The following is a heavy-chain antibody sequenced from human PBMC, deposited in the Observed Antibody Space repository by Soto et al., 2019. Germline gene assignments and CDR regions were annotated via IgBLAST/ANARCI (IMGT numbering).Heavy chain of an antibody. V-gene: IGHV4-34*01. J-gene: IGHJ6*03. CDR2: INHSGST. D-gene: IGHD2-15*01. Sequence: SETLSLTCAVYGGSFSGYYWSWIRQPPGKGLEWIGEINHSGSTNYNPSLKSRVTISVDTSKNQFSLKLSSVTAADTAVYYCARGQTDCSGGSCYFRGNYYCYYYMDVWGKGTTVTVSS. CDR3: ARGQTDCSGGSCYFRGNYYCYYYMDV. CDR1: GGSFSGYY.